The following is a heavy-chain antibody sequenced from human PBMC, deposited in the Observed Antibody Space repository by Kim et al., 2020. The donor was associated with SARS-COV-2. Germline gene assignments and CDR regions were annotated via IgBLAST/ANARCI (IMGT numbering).Heavy chain of an antibody. Sequence: SETLSLTCTVSGGSISSSSYYWVWIRQPPGKGLEWIGSIYYSGSTYYNPSLKSRVTISVDTSKNQFSLKLSSVTAADTAVYYCARVFTGGMVRGPEGAFDIWGQGTMVTVSS. J-gene: IGHJ3*02. D-gene: IGHD3-10*01. V-gene: IGHV4-39*01. CDR3: ARVFTGGMVRGPEGAFDI. CDR2: IYYSGST. CDR1: GGSISSSSYY.